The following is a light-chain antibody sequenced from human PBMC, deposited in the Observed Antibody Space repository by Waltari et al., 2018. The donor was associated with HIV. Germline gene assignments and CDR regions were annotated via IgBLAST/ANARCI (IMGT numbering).Light chain of an antibody. V-gene: IGKV1-39*01. Sequence: DIQMTQSPSSLSASVGDRVTITCRASQIITTYLNWYQQKPGRVPRVLIYAASTLQDGVPSRFIGSGSGTDFTLTIRSLQPEDSATYCCQQSFTIPRTFAQGTKVEIK. J-gene: IGKJ1*01. CDR3: QQSFTIPRT. CDR2: AAS. CDR1: QIITTY.